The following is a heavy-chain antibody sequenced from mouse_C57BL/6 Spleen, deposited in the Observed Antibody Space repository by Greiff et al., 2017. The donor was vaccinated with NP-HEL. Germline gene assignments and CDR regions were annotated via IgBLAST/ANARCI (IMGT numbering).Heavy chain of an antibody. Sequence: VQLQQSGPELVKPGASVKISCKASGYAFSSSWMNWVKQRPGKGLEWIGRIYPGDGDTNYNGKFKGKATLTADKSSSTAYMQLSSLTSEDSAVYFCARDDYRGTRGQGTTLTVSS. CDR3: ARDDYRGT. CDR2: IYPGDGDT. J-gene: IGHJ2*01. CDR1: GYAFSSSW. D-gene: IGHD2-4*01. V-gene: IGHV1-82*01.